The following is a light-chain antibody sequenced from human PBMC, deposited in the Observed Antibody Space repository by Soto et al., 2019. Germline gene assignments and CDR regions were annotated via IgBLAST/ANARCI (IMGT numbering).Light chain of an antibody. V-gene: IGKV3-15*01. CDR3: QQYNHWPS. CDR2: GAD. CDR1: QSVASN. J-gene: IGKJ2*01. Sequence: EIVMTQSPATLSVSPGERATLSCRASQSVASNLAWYQQKPGQSPRLLIHGADTRATGIPARFSGSGSGTEFTLTISSLQSEYFAVYYCQQYNHWPSFGQGTNLEIK.